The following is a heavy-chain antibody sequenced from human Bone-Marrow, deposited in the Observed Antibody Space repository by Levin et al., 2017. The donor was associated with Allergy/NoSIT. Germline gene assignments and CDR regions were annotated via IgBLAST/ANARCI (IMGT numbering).Heavy chain of an antibody. Sequence: PSETLSLTCTVSGDSISGHYWSWIRQPAGKGLEWIGRIFLGGITNYNASLRNRVTISGDMSRNEVSLTLTSVTAADSAIYYCAREYSYGQYFFDFWGPGTQVTVSS. V-gene: IGHV4-4*07. CDR3: AREYSYGQYFFDF. CDR1: GDSISGHY. CDR2: IFLGGIT. J-gene: IGHJ4*02. D-gene: IGHD5-18*01.